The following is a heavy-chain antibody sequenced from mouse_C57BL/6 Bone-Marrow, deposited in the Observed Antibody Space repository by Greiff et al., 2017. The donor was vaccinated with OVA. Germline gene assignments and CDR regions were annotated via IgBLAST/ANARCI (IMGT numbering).Heavy chain of an antibody. CDR3: ARSHYYGSSYTLDY. CDR2: IDTSDSYT. CDR1: GYTFTSYW. D-gene: IGHD1-1*01. V-gene: IGHV1-69*01. J-gene: IGHJ2*01. Sequence: VQLQQPGAELVKPGASVKLSCKASGYTFTSYWMHWVKQRPGQGLEWIGEIDTSDSYTNYNQKFKGKSTLTVDKSSSTAYMQLSSLTSEDSAVYYCARSHYYGSSYTLDYWGQGTTLTVSS.